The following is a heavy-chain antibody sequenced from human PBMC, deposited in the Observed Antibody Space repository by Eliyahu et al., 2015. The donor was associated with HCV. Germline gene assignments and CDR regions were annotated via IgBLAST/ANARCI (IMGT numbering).Heavy chain of an antibody. CDR1: GFSSSDYY. Sequence: EVQLVESGGGLVQPGGSLRLSCAASGFSSSDYYMDWVRQAPGKGLGWVGRTRNKLNSYTTQYAASVKGRFTISRDDSQNSLYLQMNSLKTEDTAVYYCARGGDAFDIWGQGTMVTVSS. D-gene: IGHD1-26*01. CDR3: ARGGDAFDI. J-gene: IGHJ3*02. V-gene: IGHV3-72*01. CDR2: TRNKLNSYTT.